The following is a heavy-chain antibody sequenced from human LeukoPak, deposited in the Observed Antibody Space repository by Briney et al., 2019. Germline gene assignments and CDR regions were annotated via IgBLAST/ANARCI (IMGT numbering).Heavy chain of an antibody. CDR3: AIINHPDGRVY. CDR1: GYPFTTSW. CDR2: IYAGNSDA. Sequence: GASLRISCQGFGYPFTTSWIGWVRQLPGKGLEWTAIIYAGNSDAKYSPPFQGQVSISTDRSISTAYLHWSSLKASDTAIYYCAIINHPDGRVYWGQGTLVTVSS. D-gene: IGHD5-24*01. V-gene: IGHV5-51*01. J-gene: IGHJ4*02.